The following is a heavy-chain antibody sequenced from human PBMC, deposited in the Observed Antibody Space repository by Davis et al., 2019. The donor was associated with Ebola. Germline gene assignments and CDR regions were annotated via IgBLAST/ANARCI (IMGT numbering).Heavy chain of an antibody. J-gene: IGHJ4*02. Sequence: PGGSLRLSCAASGFTFSGHWMTWVRQAAGKGLEWVANINQDGSEKYYVDSVKDRFTTSRDNAKNSLYLQMNSLRAEDTALYYCARNLGDREEGGWTHDYWGQGTLVTVSS. CDR3: ARNLGDREEGGWTHDY. CDR2: INQDGSEK. CDR1: GFTFSGHW. D-gene: IGHD6-19*01. V-gene: IGHV3-7*03.